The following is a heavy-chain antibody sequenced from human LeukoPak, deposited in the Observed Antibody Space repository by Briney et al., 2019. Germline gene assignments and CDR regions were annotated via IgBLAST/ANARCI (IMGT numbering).Heavy chain of an antibody. D-gene: IGHD3-22*01. J-gene: IGHJ4*02. Sequence: SETLSLTCTVSSGSISSSSYYWGWIRQPPGKGLEWIGNIYYSGSTYYNPSLKSQVTISVDTSQSQFSLRLSSVTAADTAVYYCARYDSGGFYRNFDYWGQGALVTVSS. CDR3: ARYDSGGFYRNFDY. CDR2: IYYSGST. CDR1: SGSISSSSYY. V-gene: IGHV4-39*01.